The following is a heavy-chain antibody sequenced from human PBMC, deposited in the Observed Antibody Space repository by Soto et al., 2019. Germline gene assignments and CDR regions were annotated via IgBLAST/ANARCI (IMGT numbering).Heavy chain of an antibody. J-gene: IGHJ4*02. CDR1: GGSISSYY. Sequence: PSETLSLTCTVSGGSISSYYWSWIRQPPGKGLEWIGYIYYSGSTNYNPSLKSRVTISVDTSKSQFSLKLSSVTAADTAVYYCARRYGASFDYWGQGTLVTVS. CDR3: ARRYGASFDY. V-gene: IGHV4-59*01. CDR2: IYYSGST. D-gene: IGHD4-17*01.